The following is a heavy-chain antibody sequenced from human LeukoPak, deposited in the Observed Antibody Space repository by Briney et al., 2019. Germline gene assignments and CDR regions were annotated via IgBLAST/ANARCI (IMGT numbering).Heavy chain of an antibody. J-gene: IGHJ4*02. CDR2: IWFDGKNT. CDR1: GFTFSTHA. CDR3: TRDPPSSGWSFDY. V-gene: IGHV3-33*01. D-gene: IGHD6-19*01. Sequence: GGSLRLSCAASGFTFSTHAMHWVRQAPAKGLEWVAMIWFDGKNTHYVDSVKGRFTISRDNSKNTVDLRMNSLRAEDAAVYYCTRDPPSSGWSFDYWGQGTLVTVSS.